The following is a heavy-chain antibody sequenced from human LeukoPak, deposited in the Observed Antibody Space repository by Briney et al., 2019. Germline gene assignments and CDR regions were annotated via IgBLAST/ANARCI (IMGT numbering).Heavy chain of an antibody. J-gene: IGHJ4*02. CDR3: ARAADDDYFDY. Sequence: SETLSLTCTVSGGSISSHYWSWIRQPPGKGLEWIGYIYYSGSTNYNPSLKSRVTISVDTSKIQFSLKLSSVTAADTAVYYCARAADDDYFDYWGQGTLVTVSS. CDR2: IYYSGST. CDR1: GGSISSHY. V-gene: IGHV4-59*11.